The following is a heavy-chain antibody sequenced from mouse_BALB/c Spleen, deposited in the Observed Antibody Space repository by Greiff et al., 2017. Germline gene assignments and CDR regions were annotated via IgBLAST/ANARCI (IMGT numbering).Heavy chain of an antibody. V-gene: IGHV1S29*02. CDR2: IYPYNGGT. CDR3: AREGLRRAMDY. CDR1: GYTFTDYN. D-gene: IGHD2-4*01. J-gene: IGHJ4*01. Sequence: EVQLQQSGPELVKPGASVKTSCKASGYTFTDYNMHWVKQSHGKSLEWIGYIYPYNGGTGYNQKFKSKATLTVDNSSSTAYMELRSLTSEDSAVYYCAREGLRRAMDYWGQGTSVTVSS.